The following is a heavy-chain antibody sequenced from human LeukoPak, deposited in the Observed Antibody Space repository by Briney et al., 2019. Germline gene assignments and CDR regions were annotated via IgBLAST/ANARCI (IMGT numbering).Heavy chain of an antibody. CDR2: ISPYNGNT. V-gene: IGHV1-18*01. J-gene: IGHJ4*02. CDR1: GYTFTSFG. CDR3: ARDEGSSGWLENLFDF. D-gene: IGHD6-19*01. Sequence: ASVKVSCKASGYTFTSFGISWVRQAPGQGLEWMGWISPYNGNTNYAQRSQGRVTMTTDTSTSTAYVELRSLRSDDTAVYYCARDEGSSGWLENLFDFWGQGTLVTVSS.